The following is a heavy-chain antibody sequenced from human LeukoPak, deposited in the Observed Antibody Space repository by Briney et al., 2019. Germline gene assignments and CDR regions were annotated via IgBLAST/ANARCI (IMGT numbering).Heavy chain of an antibody. D-gene: IGHD1-26*01. J-gene: IGHJ6*03. V-gene: IGHV4-4*09. CDR2: IYTSGST. CDR3: ARRGRSGRAGLYYYYMDV. Sequence: SETLSLTCTVSGGSISSYYWSWIRQPPGKGLGWIGYIYTSGSTNYNPSLKSRVTISVDTSKDQFSLKLSSVTAADTAVYYCARRGRSGRAGLYYYYMDVWGKGTTVTVSS. CDR1: GGSISSYY.